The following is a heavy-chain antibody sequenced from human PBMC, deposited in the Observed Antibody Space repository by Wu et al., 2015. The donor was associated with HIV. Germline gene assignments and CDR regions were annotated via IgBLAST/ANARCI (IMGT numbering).Heavy chain of an antibody. Sequence: QVQLVQSGAEVKKPGASVKVSCKASGYTFTSYYMHWVRQAPGQGLEWMGIINPSGGSTSYAQKFQGRVTMTRDTSTSTVYMELSSLRSEDTAVYYCARDGGNTAMVYGGPLYYYYYYMDVWGKGTTVTVSS. J-gene: IGHJ6*03. CDR1: GYTFTSYY. V-gene: IGHV1-46*03. D-gene: IGHD5-18*01. CDR3: ARDGGNTAMVYGGPLYYYYYYMDV. CDR2: INPSGGST.